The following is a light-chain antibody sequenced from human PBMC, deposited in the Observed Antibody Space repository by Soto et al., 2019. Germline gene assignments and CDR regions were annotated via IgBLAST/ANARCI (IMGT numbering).Light chain of an antibody. CDR1: QTVRSTF. CDR3: QEYKNYPWT. CDR2: GAS. J-gene: IGKJ1*01. V-gene: IGKV3-20*01. Sequence: DIVLTQSPGTLSLSPGDRATLSCRASQTVRSTFLAWYQQKPGQAPRLLIYGASIRATGIPDRFSGSGSGTDFTLTINRLEPEDFAFYYCQEYKNYPWTFGQGTKVEV.